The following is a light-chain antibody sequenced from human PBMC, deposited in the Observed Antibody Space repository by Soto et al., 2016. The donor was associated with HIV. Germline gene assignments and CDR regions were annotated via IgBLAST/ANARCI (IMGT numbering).Light chain of an antibody. Sequence: DIQMTQSPSSLSASVGDRVTITCRASQSISSYLNWYQQKPGKAPKLLIYAASSLQSGVPSRFSGSGSGTDFTLTISSLQPEDSATYYCQQSYSNPWTFGPRDQGGN. CDR3: QQSYSNPWT. CDR2: AAS. CDR1: QSISSY. J-gene: IGKJ1*01. V-gene: IGKV1-39*01.